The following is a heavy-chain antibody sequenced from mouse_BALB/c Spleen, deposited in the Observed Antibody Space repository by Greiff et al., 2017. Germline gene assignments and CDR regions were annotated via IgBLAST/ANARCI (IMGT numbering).Heavy chain of an antibody. V-gene: IGHV1S22*01. CDR1: GYTFTSYW. D-gene: IGHD1-2*01. J-gene: IGHJ2*01. CDR3: TRWTLRRPDY. Sequence: LQQPGSELVRPGASVKLSCKASGYTFTSYWMHWVKQRPGQGLEWIGNIYPGSGSTNYDEKFKSKATLTVDTSSSTAYMQLSSLTSEDSAVYYCTRWTLRRPDYWGQGTTLTVSS. CDR2: IYPGSGST.